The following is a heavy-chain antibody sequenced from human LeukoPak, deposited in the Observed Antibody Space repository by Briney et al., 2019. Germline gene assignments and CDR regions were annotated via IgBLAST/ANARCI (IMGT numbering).Heavy chain of an antibody. Sequence: GGSLRLSCAASGFTFSTYSMNWVRQAPGKGLGWVSSISSSSSYIYYADSVTGRFTISRDNAKNSLYLQMNSLRAEDTAVYYCARALGGAKSDAFDIWGQGTMVTVSS. CDR2: ISSSSSYI. J-gene: IGHJ3*02. D-gene: IGHD3-16*01. V-gene: IGHV3-21*01. CDR3: ARALGGAKSDAFDI. CDR1: GFTFSTYS.